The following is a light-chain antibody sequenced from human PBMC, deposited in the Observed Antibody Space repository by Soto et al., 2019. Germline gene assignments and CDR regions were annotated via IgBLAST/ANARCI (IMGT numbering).Light chain of an antibody. CDR2: AAS. Sequence: DIQMTQSPSSLSASIGDRVTITCRASRSITTYLNWYQQQPGKAPTLLIFAASTLKTGVPSRFSGSGSGTEFTLTISSLQADDVATYYCQQSYTTPRTFGQGT. CDR3: QQSYTTPRT. J-gene: IGKJ1*01. V-gene: IGKV1-39*01. CDR1: RSITTY.